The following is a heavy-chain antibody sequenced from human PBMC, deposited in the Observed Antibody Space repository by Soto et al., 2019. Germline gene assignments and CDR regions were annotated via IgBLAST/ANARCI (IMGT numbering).Heavy chain of an antibody. CDR3: AKDLWGYSSGWFRYFQH. CDR1: GFTFSSYA. D-gene: IGHD6-19*01. CDR2: ISDSGGST. J-gene: IGHJ1*01. V-gene: IGHV3-23*01. Sequence: GGSLRLSCAASGFTFSSYAMSWVRQAPGKGLEWVSAISDSGGSTYYADSVKGRFTISRDNSKNTLYLQMNSLRAEDTAVYYCAKDLWGYSSGWFRYFQHWGQGTLVTVSS.